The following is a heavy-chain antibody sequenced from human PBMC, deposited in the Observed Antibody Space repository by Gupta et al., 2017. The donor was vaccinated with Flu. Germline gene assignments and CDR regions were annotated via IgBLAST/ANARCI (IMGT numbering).Heavy chain of an antibody. CDR1: GFTFSSYA. D-gene: IGHD5-12*01. V-gene: IGHV3-23*01. CDR2: ISGSGGST. J-gene: IGHJ4*02. Sequence: EVQLLESGGGLVQPGGSLRLSCAASGFTFSSYAMSWVRQAPGKGLEWVSAISGSGGSTYYADSVKGRFTISRDNSKNTLYLQMNSLRAEDTAVYYCAKGLRGYSGYDNRFDYWGQGTLVTVSS. CDR3: AKGLRGYSGYDNRFDY.